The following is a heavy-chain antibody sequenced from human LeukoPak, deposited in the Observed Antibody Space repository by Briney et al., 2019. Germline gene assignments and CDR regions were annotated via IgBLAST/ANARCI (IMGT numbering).Heavy chain of an antibody. V-gene: IGHV1-2*02. CDR2: INPNSGGT. Sequence: ASVKVSCKASGYIFINFGISWVRQAPGQGLEWMGWINPNSGGTNYAQKFQGRVTMTRDTSISTAYMELSRLRSDDTAVYYCASGYSYGNFDYWGQGTLVTVSS. D-gene: IGHD5-18*01. CDR1: GYIFINFG. CDR3: ASGYSYGNFDY. J-gene: IGHJ4*02.